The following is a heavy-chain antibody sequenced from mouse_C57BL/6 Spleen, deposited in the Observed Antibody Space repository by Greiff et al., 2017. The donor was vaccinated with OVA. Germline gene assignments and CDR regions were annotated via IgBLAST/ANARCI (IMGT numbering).Heavy chain of an antibody. CDR3: TREGGKRGRDAMDY. J-gene: IGHJ4*01. CDR2: ISSGGDYI. Sequence: EVQGVESGEGLVKPGGSLKLSCAASGFTFSSYAMSWVRQTPEKRLEWVAYISSGGDYIYYADTVTGRFTISRDNARNTLYLQMSSLKSEDTAMYYCTREGGKRGRDAMDYWGQGTSVTVSS. CDR1: GFTFSSYA. V-gene: IGHV5-9-1*02. D-gene: IGHD2-1*01.